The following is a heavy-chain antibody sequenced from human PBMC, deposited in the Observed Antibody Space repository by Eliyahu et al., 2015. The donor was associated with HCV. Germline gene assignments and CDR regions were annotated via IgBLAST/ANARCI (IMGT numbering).Heavy chain of an antibody. D-gene: IGHD6-19*01. CDR3: ASGGGGIAVTGTGGWFDP. CDR1: VGSIPXYX. CDR2: IHSSXST. Sequence: QVQLQESGPGLVKPSEXLSLTCTVSVGSIPXYXWSWXRQPPGKGLGWIGYIHSSXSTNYKPTLKSRVTISIDTSKNQFSLNLTSVTAADTAMYYCASGGGGIAVTGTGGWFDPWGQGTLVTVSS. J-gene: IGHJ5*02. V-gene: IGHV4-59*01.